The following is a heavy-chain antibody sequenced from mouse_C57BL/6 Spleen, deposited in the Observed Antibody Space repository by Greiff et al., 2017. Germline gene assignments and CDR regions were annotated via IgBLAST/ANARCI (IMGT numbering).Heavy chain of an antibody. D-gene: IGHD1-1*01. J-gene: IGHJ1*03. CDR3: ARLLRWYFDV. CDR1: GYTFTSYW. Sequence: QVQLQQPGAELVRPGTSVKLSCKASGYTFTSYWMHWVKQRPGQGLEWIGVIDPSDSYTNYNQKFKGKATLTVDTSSSTAYMQLSSLTSEDSAVYYCARLLRWYFDVWGTGTTVTVSS. V-gene: IGHV1-59*01. CDR2: IDPSDSYT.